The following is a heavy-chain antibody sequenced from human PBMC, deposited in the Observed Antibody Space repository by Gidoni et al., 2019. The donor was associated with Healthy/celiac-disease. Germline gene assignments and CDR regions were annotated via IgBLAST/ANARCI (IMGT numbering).Heavy chain of an antibody. V-gene: IGHV3-73*02. D-gene: IGHD5-12*01. CDR2: IRSKANSYAT. CDR1: GFTFSGSA. J-gene: IGHJ6*02. CDR3: TRPIGGGGYSGYDIPYYYGMDV. Sequence: EVQLVESGGGLVQPGGSLKLSCAASGFTFSGSAMHWVRQASGKGLEWVGRIRSKANSYATAYAASVKGRFTISRDDSKNTAYLQMNSLKTEDTAVYYCTRPIGGGGYSGYDIPYYYGMDVWGQGTTVTVSS.